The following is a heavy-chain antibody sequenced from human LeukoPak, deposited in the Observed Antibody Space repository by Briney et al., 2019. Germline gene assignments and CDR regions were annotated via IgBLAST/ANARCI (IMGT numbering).Heavy chain of an antibody. J-gene: IGHJ6*02. CDR3: ARGMGYYYDSSGYYYHYYYGMDV. D-gene: IGHD3-22*01. Sequence: ASVKVSCKASGGTFSSYAISWVRQAPGQGLEWMGRIIPILGIANYAQKFQGRITITADKSTSTGYMELSSLRSEDTAVYYCARGMGYYYDSSGYYYHYYYGMDVWGQGTTVTVSS. CDR1: GGTFSSYA. V-gene: IGHV1-69*04. CDR2: IIPILGIA.